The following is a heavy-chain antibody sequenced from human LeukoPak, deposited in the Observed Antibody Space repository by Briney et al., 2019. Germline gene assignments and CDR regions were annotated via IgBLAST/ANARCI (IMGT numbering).Heavy chain of an antibody. J-gene: IGHJ6*02. CDR1: GFTFSSYD. CDR2: IGTAGDT. Sequence: GGSLRLSCAASGFTFSSYDMHWVRHATGKGLEWVSAIGTAGDTYYPGSVKGRFTISRENAKNSLYLQMNSLRAGDTAVYYCRAIFIAAAGNYGMDVWGQGTTVTVSS. V-gene: IGHV3-13*01. D-gene: IGHD6-13*01. CDR3: RAIFIAAAGNYGMDV.